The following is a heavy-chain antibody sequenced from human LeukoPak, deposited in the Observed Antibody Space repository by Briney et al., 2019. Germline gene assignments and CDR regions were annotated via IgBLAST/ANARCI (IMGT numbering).Heavy chain of an antibody. J-gene: IGHJ4*02. CDR2: IIPILGIA. CDR1: GGTFSSYA. D-gene: IGHD5-18*01. V-gene: IGHV1-69*04. Sequence: SVKVSCKASGGTFSSYAISWVRQAPGQGLEWMGRIIPILGIANYAQKFQGRVTITADKSTSKAYMELSSLRSEDTALYYCARARVMVPAMVKFYFDYWGQGTLVTVSS. CDR3: ARARVMVPAMVKFYFDY.